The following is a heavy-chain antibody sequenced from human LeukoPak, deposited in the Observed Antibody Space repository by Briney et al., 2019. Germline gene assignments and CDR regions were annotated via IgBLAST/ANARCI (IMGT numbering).Heavy chain of an antibody. D-gene: IGHD1-26*01. CDR3: ATGGVGAHPDWFDP. Sequence: GASVKVSCKVSGYTLTELSMHWVRQAPGKGLEWMGGFDPEDGETIYAQKFRGRVTMTEDTSTDTAYMELSSLRSEDTAVYYCATGGVGAHPDWFDPWGQGTLVTVSS. CDR2: FDPEDGET. CDR1: GYTLTELS. V-gene: IGHV1-24*01. J-gene: IGHJ5*02.